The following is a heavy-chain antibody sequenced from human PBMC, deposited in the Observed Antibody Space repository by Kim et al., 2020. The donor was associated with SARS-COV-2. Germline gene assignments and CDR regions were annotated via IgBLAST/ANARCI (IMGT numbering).Heavy chain of an antibody. CDR3: AKTIGGADINFDY. J-gene: IGHJ4*02. D-gene: IGHD3-9*01. V-gene: IGHV3-7*01. Sequence: VDSVKGRFTISRDNAKNSVFLQMNSLGAEDTGVYYCAKTIGGADINFDYWGQGTLVTVSS.